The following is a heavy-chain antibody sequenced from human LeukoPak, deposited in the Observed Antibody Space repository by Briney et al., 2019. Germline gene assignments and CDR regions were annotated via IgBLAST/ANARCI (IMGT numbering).Heavy chain of an antibody. V-gene: IGHV3-21*01. CDR2: ISGDSSHI. Sequence: PGGSLRLSCAASGFTFSSYSMNWVRQAPGKGLEWVSSISGDSSHIYYADSVKGRFTISRDNAKNSLYLQMRSLRDEDTAVYYCARDPRGYCTYTGCYALPDWFDPWGQGTLVTVSS. J-gene: IGHJ5*02. D-gene: IGHD2-2*01. CDR1: GFTFSSYS. CDR3: ARDPRGYCTYTGCYALPDWFDP.